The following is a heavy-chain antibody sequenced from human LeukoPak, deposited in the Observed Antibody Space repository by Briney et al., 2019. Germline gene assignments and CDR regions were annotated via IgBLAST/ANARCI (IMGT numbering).Heavy chain of an antibody. V-gene: IGHV4-34*01. CDR3: ARRFAAAGTGWFDP. J-gene: IGHJ5*02. CDR1: GGSFSGYY. D-gene: IGHD6-13*01. Sequence: SETLSLTCAVYGGSFSGYYWSWIRQPPGKGLEWIGEINHSGSTNYNPSLKSRVTISVDTSKNQFSLKLSSVTAADTAVYYCARRFAAAGTGWFDPWGQGTLVTVSS. CDR2: INHSGST.